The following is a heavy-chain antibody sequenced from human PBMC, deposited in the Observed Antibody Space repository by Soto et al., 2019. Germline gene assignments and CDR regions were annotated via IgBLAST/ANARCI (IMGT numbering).Heavy chain of an antibody. CDR2: ISYDGSIK. V-gene: IGHV3-30-3*01. D-gene: IGHD2-2*01. J-gene: IGHJ6*02. Sequence: GGSLRLSCAASGFTFSSYAMHWVRQAPGKGLEWVAVISYDGSIKYYADSVKGRFTISRDNSKNTLYLQMNSLRAEDTAVYYCANGIVVVPAAMHYYGMDVWGQGTTVTVSS. CDR3: ANGIVVVPAAMHYYGMDV. CDR1: GFTFSSYA.